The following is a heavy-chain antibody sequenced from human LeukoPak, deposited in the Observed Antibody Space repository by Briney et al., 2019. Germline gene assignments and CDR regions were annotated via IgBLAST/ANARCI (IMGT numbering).Heavy chain of an antibody. D-gene: IGHD3-16*02. CDR1: GYTFTGYY. V-gene: IGHV1-2*02. CDR2: FNPNSGGT. Sequence: ASVKVSCKASGYTFTGYYMHWVRQAPGQGLEWMGWFNPNSGGTNYAQKFQGRVTMTRDTSISTAYMELSRLRSDDTAVYYCAREYGNDYVWGSYRLNAFDIWGQGTMVTVSS. J-gene: IGHJ3*02. CDR3: AREYGNDYVWGSYRLNAFDI.